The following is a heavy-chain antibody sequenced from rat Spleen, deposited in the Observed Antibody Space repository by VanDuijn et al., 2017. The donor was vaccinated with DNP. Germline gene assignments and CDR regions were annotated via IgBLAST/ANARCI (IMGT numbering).Heavy chain of an antibody. CDR2: INTDGGTT. V-gene: IGHV5-58*01. CDR1: GFIFSSYW. Sequence: EVQLVESGGGLVQPGRSLKLSCVASGFIFSSYWMYWIRQAPGKGLEWVSSINTDGGTTYYPGSVKGRFTISRDNAKSTLYLQMDSLRSEDTATYYCARRTISDYYNGGPFDYWGQGVMVTVSS. CDR3: ARRTISDYYNGGPFDY. J-gene: IGHJ2*01. D-gene: IGHD1-1*01.